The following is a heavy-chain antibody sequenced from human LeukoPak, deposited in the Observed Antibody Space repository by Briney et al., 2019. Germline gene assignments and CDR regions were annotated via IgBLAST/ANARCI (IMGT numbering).Heavy chain of an antibody. CDR1: GGTFSSYT. CDR3: AREVVRYRNAFDI. J-gene: IGHJ3*02. CDR2: IIPILGIA. V-gene: IGHV1-69*04. D-gene: IGHD2-2*01. Sequence: SVKVSCKASGGTFSSYTIRWMRQAPGQGLEWMGRIIPILGIANYAQKFQGRVTITADKSTSTAYMELSSLRSEDTAVYYCAREVVRYRNAFDIWGQGTMVTVSS.